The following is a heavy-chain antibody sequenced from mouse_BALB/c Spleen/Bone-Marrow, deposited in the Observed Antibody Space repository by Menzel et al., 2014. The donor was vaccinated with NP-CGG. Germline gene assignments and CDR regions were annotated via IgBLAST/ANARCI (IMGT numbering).Heavy chain of an antibody. V-gene: IGHV2-9*02. CDR2: IWAGGST. Sequence: QVQLQQPGPGLVAPSQSLSITCTVSGFSLTSYGVHWVRHPPGKGLEWLGVIWAGGSTNYNSALMSRLNIRKDNSKSQVFIKVNSLQADDTAMYYCARGDTLRAYYFDYWGQGTTLTVSS. CDR3: ARGDTLRAYYFDY. D-gene: IGHD1-1*01. CDR1: GFSLTSYG. J-gene: IGHJ2*01.